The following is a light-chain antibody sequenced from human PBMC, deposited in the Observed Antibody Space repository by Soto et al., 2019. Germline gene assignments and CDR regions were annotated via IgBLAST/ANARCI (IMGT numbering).Light chain of an antibody. CDR3: HKYNHAPT. V-gene: IGKV1-27*01. J-gene: IGKJ4*01. CDR2: ATS. Sequence: DIQLTQSPSSLSASVGDRVTITCRASQSISSYIAWYQQKPGKVPELLIYATSTLQSGAPSRFSGSGSETDFTLTISSLQPEEVATYYCHKYNHAPTFGGGTKGEIK. CDR1: QSISSY.